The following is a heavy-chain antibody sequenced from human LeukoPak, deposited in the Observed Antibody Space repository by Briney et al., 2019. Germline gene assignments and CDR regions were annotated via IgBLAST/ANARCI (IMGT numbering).Heavy chain of an antibody. V-gene: IGHV3-74*01. Sequence: GGSRRLSCAASGFTLSNYWMHWVRQAPGKGLVWVSRINADGSSASYADSVKGRFTISRDNAKNTLYLQMNSLRAEDTAMYYCTTRSPARYCSDGACYSSADYWGQGTLVTVSS. CDR1: GFTLSNYW. D-gene: IGHD2-15*01. J-gene: IGHJ4*02. CDR3: TTRSPARYCSDGACYSSADY. CDR2: INADGSSA.